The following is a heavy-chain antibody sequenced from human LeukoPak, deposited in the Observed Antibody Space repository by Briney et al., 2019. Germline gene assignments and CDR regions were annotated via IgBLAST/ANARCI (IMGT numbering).Heavy chain of an antibody. D-gene: IGHD6-6*01. J-gene: IGHJ4*02. Sequence: GGSLRLSCAASGFTFSSHWMSWVRQAPGKGLEWVANIKQDGSDKYYVVSVRGRFTISRDNARNSLYLQMNSLRAEDTAIYYCARQHVSARTTFDYWGQGALVTVSS. CDR3: ARQHVSARTTFDY. CDR2: IKQDGSDK. V-gene: IGHV3-7*01. CDR1: GFTFSSHW.